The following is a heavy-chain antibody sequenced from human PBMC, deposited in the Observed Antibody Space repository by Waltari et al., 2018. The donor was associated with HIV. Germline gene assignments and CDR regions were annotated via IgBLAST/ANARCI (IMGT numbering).Heavy chain of an antibody. D-gene: IGHD5-18*01. CDR1: GFTFSSYD. V-gene: IGHV3-30*18. CDR2: ISYDVSNK. Sequence: QVQLVESGGGVVQPGRSLRLSCAASGFTFSSYDMHWVRQAPGKGLGWVAVISYDVSNKYYADSVKGRFTISRDNSKNTLYLQMNSLRAEDTAVYYCAKPYRADYYYYGMDVWGQGTTVTVSS. CDR3: AKPYRADYYYYGMDV. J-gene: IGHJ6*02.